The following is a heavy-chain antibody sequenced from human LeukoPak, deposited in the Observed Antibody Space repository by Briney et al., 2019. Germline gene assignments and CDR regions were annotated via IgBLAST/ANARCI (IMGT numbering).Heavy chain of an antibody. CDR3: ARGSTRTYYDILTGQYFDY. J-gene: IGHJ4*02. D-gene: IGHD3-9*01. CDR2: INPNSGGT. Sequence: ASVKVSCKASGYTFTGYYMHWVRQAPGQGLEWMGWINPNSGGTNYAQKFQGRVTMTRDTSISTAYMELSRLRSDDTAVHYCARGSTRTYYDILTGQYFDYWGQGTLVTVSS. CDR1: GYTFTGYY. V-gene: IGHV1-2*02.